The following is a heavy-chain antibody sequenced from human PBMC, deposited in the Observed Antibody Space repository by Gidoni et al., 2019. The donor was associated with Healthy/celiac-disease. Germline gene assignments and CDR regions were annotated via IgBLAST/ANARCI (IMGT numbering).Heavy chain of an antibody. Sequence: EVQLVESGGGLVKPGGSLRLSCAASGFTFSHAWMSWVRQAPGKGLEWVGRIKSKTDGGTTDYAAPVKGRFTISRDDSKNTLYLQMNSLKTEDTAVYYCTTEYSYGPFAFDIWGQGTMVTVSS. D-gene: IGHD5-18*01. CDR2: IKSKTDGGTT. CDR1: GFTFSHAW. CDR3: TTEYSYGPFAFDI. V-gene: IGHV3-15*01. J-gene: IGHJ3*02.